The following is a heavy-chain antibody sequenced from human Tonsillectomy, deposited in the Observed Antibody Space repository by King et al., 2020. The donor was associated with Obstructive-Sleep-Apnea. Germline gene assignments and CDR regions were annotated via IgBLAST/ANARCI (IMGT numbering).Heavy chain of an antibody. V-gene: IGHV1-2*02. CDR1: GYTFTGYY. D-gene: IGHD3-10*01. J-gene: IGHJ4*02. CDR2: INPNSGGT. CDR3: ARVYGRHSWFDY. Sequence: VQLVESGAEVKKPGASVKVSCKASGYTFTGYYMHWLRQAPGQGLEWIGWINPNSGGTNYAQRFQGRVTMTRDTSISTAYMDLSSLRSDDTAVYYCARVYGRHSWFDYWGQGTLVTVSS.